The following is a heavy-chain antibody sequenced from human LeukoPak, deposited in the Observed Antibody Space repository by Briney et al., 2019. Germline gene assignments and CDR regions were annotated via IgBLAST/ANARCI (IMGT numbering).Heavy chain of an antibody. D-gene: IGHD3-10*01. CDR3: ASRPCGSRRYFDY. CDR1: GGTFSSYA. V-gene: IGHV1-69*05. Sequence: SVKVSCKASGGTFSSYAISWVRQAPGQGLEWMGVIIPIVGTANYAQKFQGRVTITTDESTSTAYMELSRLRSEDTAVYYCASRPCGSRRYFDYWGQGTLVTVSS. CDR2: IIPIVGTA. J-gene: IGHJ4*02.